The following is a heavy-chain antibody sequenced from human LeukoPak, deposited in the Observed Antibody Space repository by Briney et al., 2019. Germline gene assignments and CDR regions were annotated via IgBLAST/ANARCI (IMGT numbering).Heavy chain of an antibody. D-gene: IGHD5-24*01. Sequence: GGSLRLSCAASGFTFSSYSVNWVRQAPGKGLEWVSSISSTSSYIYYADSVKGRFTISRDNAKNSLFPQMNSLRAEDTAVYYCARDPLEGSWYFDLWGRGTLVTVSS. CDR1: GFTFSSYS. V-gene: IGHV3-21*01. CDR2: ISSTSSYI. J-gene: IGHJ2*01. CDR3: ARDPLEGSWYFDL.